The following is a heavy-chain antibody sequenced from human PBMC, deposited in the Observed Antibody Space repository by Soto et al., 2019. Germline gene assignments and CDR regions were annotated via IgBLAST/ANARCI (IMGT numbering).Heavy chain of an antibody. Sequence: SETLSLTCAVSGGSISSSNWWSWVRQPPGKGLEWIGEIYHSGSTNYNPSLKSRVTISVDKSKNQFSLKLSSVTAADTAVYCCARLIVRGVIITADYYYGMDVWGQGTTVTVSS. CDR1: GGSISSSNW. CDR2: IYHSGST. CDR3: ARLIVRGVIITADYYYGMDV. V-gene: IGHV4-4*01. J-gene: IGHJ6*02. D-gene: IGHD3-10*01.